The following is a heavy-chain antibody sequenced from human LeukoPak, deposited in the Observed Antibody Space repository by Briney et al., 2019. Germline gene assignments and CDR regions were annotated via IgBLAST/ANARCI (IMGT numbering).Heavy chain of an antibody. CDR2: INAGNGNT. V-gene: IGHV1-3*01. J-gene: IGHJ4*02. Sequence: GASVKVSCKASGYTFTSYAMHWVRQAPGQRLEWMGWINAGNGNTKYSQKFQGRVTITRDTSASTAYMELSSLRSEDTAVYYCARDLGYYDSSGYLGGYWGQGTLVTVSS. CDR1: GYTFTSYA. D-gene: IGHD3-22*01. CDR3: ARDLGYYDSSGYLGGY.